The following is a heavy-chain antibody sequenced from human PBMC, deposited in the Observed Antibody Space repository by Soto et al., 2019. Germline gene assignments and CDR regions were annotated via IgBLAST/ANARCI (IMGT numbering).Heavy chain of an antibody. Sequence: SETLSLTCVVSGGSISSGRYSWSWIRQPPGKGLEWIGYIYHSGSTYYNPSLKSRVTISVDRSQNQFSLKLSSVTAADTAVYYCARTIFGVVTGYFDYWGQGTLVTVS. D-gene: IGHD3-3*01. J-gene: IGHJ4*02. CDR2: IYHSGST. CDR1: GGSISSGRYS. CDR3: ARTIFGVVTGYFDY. V-gene: IGHV4-30-2*01.